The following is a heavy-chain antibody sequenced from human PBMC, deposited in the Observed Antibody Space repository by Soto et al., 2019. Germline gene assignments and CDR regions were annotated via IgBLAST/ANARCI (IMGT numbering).Heavy chain of an antibody. V-gene: IGHV4-59*01. Sequence: SETLSLTCTVSGGSISSYYWSWIRQPPGKGLEWIGYIYYSGSTNYNPSLKSRVTISVDTSKNQFSLKLSSVTAAATAVYYCAIGGGSFLWFGELLYRIWFDPWGQGTLVTVSS. D-gene: IGHD3-10*01. CDR3: AIGGGSFLWFGELLYRIWFDP. CDR1: GGSISSYY. CDR2: IYYSGST. J-gene: IGHJ5*01.